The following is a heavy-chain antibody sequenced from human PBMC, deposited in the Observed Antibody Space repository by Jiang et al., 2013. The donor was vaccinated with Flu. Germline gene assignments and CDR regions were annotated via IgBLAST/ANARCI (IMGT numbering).Heavy chain of an antibody. CDR2: INHSGST. Sequence: LLKPSETLSLTCAVYGGSFSGYYWSWIRQPPGKGLEWIGEINHSGSTNYNPSLKSRVTISVDTSKNQFSLKLSSVTAADTAVYYCARGAMEYSSSPGYWGQGTLVTVSS. D-gene: IGHD6-6*01. V-gene: IGHV4-34*01. J-gene: IGHJ4*02. CDR1: GGSFSGYY. CDR3: ARGAMEYSSSPGY.